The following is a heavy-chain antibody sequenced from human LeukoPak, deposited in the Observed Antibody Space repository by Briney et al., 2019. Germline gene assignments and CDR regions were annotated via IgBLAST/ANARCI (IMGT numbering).Heavy chain of an antibody. D-gene: IGHD5-24*01. J-gene: IGHJ3*02. CDR1: GFTFSSYA. V-gene: IGHV3-23*01. CDR3: AKKRDAFDI. Sequence: TGGSLRLSCVASGFTFSSYAMGWVRQAPGKRPEWVSSPTDSGGTTYYVDSVKGRFTISRDNSKNTLYLHMNSLRAEDTAMYYCAKKRDAFDIWGQGTVVAVSS. CDR2: PTDSGGTT.